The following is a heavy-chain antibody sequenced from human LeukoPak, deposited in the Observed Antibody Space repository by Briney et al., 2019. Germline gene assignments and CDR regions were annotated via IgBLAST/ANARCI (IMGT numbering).Heavy chain of an antibody. CDR2: ISAYNGNT. J-gene: IGHJ4*02. D-gene: IGHD6-19*01. CDR3: ARVPSKAVAGTFYY. Sequence: ASVKVSCKASGYTFTSYGVSWMRQAPGQGLEWMGWISAYNGNTNYAQKLQGRVTMTTDTSTSTAYMELRSLRSDDTAVYYCARVPSKAVAGTFYYWGQGTLVTVSS. V-gene: IGHV1-18*01. CDR1: GYTFTSYG.